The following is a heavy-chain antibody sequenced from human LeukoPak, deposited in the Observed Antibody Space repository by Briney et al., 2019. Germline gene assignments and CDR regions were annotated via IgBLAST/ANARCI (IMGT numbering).Heavy chain of an antibody. J-gene: IGHJ6*02. Sequence: PSETLSLTCAVYGGSFSGYYWSWIRQPPGKGLEWIGEINHSGSTNYNPSLKSRVTISVDTSKNQFSLKLSSVTAADTAVYYCARDTPRSFGYYYGMDAWGQGTTVTVSS. CDR3: ARDTPRSFGYYYGMDA. CDR2: INHSGST. V-gene: IGHV4-34*01. CDR1: GGSFSGYY. D-gene: IGHD2-2*02.